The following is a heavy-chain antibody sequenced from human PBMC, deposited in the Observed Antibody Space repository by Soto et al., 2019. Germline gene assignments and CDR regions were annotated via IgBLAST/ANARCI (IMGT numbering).Heavy chain of an antibody. CDR3: AKVAVAGIYFQH. CDR2: ISGSGGST. Sequence: LRLSCAASGFTFSSYAMSWVRQAPGKGLEWVSAISGSGGSTYYADSVKGRFTISRDNSKNTLYPQMNSLRAEDTAVYYCAKVAVAGIYFQHWGQGTLVTVSS. CDR1: GFTFSSYA. J-gene: IGHJ1*01. D-gene: IGHD6-19*01. V-gene: IGHV3-23*01.